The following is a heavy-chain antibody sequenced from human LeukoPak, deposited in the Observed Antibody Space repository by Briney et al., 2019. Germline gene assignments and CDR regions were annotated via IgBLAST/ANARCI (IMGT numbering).Heavy chain of an antibody. CDR2: IYYSGST. D-gene: IGHD3-10*01. V-gene: IGHV4-39*07. CDR3: ARDFFPYLTLLRGGISAGGLFDS. CDR1: GGSISSSSYY. J-gene: IGHJ4*02. Sequence: SETLSLTCTVSGGSISSSSYYWGWIRQSPGKGLEWIGSIYYSGSTNYNPSLRRRVDISVDTSKNQFSLKLNSVTAADTAVYFCARDFFPYLTLLRGGISAGGLFDSWGQGTLVTVSS.